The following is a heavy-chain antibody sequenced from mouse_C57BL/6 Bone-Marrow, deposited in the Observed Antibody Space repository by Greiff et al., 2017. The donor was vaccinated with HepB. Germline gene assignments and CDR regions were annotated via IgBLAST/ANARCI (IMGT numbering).Heavy chain of an antibody. J-gene: IGHJ3*01. CDR2: IDPSDSET. V-gene: IGHV1-52*01. Sequence: QVQLQQPGAELVRPGSSVKLSCKASGYTFTSYWMHWVKQRPIQGLEWIGNIDPSDSETHYNQKFKDKATLTVDKSSSTAYMQLSSLTSEDSAVYYFARSVYYYGSSPFAYWGQGTLVTVSA. CDR3: ARSVYYYGSSPFAY. CDR1: GYTFTSYW. D-gene: IGHD1-1*01.